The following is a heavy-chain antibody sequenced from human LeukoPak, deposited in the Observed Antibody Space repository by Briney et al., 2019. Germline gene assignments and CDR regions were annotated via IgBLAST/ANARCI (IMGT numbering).Heavy chain of an antibody. D-gene: IGHD3-16*01. Sequence: GGSLRLSCAASGFTFSSYGMHWVRQAPGKGLEWVAVISYDGSNKYYADSVKGRFTISRDNSKNTLYLQTNSLRAEDTAVYYCAGSLGEFVPFDYWGQGTLVTVSS. CDR3: AGSLGEFVPFDY. CDR1: GFTFSSYG. V-gene: IGHV3-30*03. CDR2: ISYDGSNK. J-gene: IGHJ4*02.